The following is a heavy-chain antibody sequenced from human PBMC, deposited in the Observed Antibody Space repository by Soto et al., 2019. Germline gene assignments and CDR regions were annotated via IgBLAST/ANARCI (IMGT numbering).Heavy chain of an antibody. CDR3: AKGDHPGHKTGYAFDP. CDR2: TYFRSKWYN. J-gene: IGHJ5*02. D-gene: IGHD5-12*01. Sequence: PSQTLSLTCAISGDSVSSNTASWNWIRQSPSRGLEWLGRTYFRSKWYNDYAVSVKSRIIINPDTSNNQFSLQLNSVTPEDTAVYFCAKGDHPGHKTGYAFDPWGQGIMVTVSS. V-gene: IGHV6-1*01. CDR1: GDSVSSNTAS.